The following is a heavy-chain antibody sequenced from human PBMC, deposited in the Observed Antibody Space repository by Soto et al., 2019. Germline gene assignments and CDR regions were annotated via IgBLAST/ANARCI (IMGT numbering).Heavy chain of an antibody. V-gene: IGHV4-59*01. Sequence: SETLSLTCTVSGGSISSYYWSWIRQPPGKGLEWIGYIYYSGSTNYNPSLKSRVTISVDTSKNQFSLKLSSVTAADTAVYYCARGACSGGSCYSRYFQHWGQGTLVSVSS. J-gene: IGHJ1*01. CDR1: GGSISSYY. CDR3: ARGACSGGSCYSRYFQH. CDR2: IYYSGST. D-gene: IGHD2-15*01.